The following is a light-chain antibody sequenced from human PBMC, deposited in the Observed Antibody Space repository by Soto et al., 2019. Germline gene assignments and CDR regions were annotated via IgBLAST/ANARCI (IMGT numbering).Light chain of an antibody. CDR2: EDN. V-gene: IGLV6-57*01. Sequence: NFMLTQPHSVSESPGKTVTISCTRSSGSIASNYVQWYQQRPGSSPTTVIYEDNQRPSGVPDRFSASIDSSSNSASLTISGLKTEDEADYYCQSYDSSNLVFGGGTKVTVL. CDR1: SGSIASNY. J-gene: IGLJ3*02. CDR3: QSYDSSNLV.